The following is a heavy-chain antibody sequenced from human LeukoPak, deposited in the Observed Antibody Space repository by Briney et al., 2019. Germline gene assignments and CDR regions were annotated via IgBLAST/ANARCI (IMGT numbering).Heavy chain of an antibody. V-gene: IGHV5-51*01. J-gene: IGHJ4*02. CDR2: IYPGDSDT. CDR1: GYSFATYW. CDR3: ASQLYGSGSSGSFYYFDY. D-gene: IGHD3-10*01. Sequence: GESLKISCKGSGYSFATYWIGWVRQMPGKGLEWMGIIYPGDSDTRYSPSFQGQVTISADKSISTAYLQWSSLKASDTAMYYCASQLYGSGSSGSFYYFDYWGQGALVTVSS.